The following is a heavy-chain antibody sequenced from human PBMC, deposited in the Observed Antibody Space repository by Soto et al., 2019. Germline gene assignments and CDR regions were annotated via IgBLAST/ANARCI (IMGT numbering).Heavy chain of an antibody. Sequence: ASVKVSCKASGYTFTNYGISWVRQAPGQGLEWMGWITTHNGYTNYAQKVQGRVTMTTDTSTSTAYMELRSLRSDDTAVYYCARVAGSSWYSSAYWGQGTPVTVSS. CDR1: GYTFTNYG. CDR2: ITTHNGYT. CDR3: ARVAGSSWYSSAY. V-gene: IGHV1-18*01. D-gene: IGHD6-13*01. J-gene: IGHJ4*02.